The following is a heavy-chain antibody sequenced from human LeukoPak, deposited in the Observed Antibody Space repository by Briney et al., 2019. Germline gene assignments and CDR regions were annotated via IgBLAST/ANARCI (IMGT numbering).Heavy chain of an antibody. CDR3: AKDIRGYSYGIIDY. CDR1: GFTFSTYS. CDR2: ISGSSDYK. J-gene: IGHJ4*02. Sequence: GGSLRLSCAASGFTFSTYSMNWVRQAPGKGLEWVSSISGSSDYKYYADSVKGRFTISRDNAKNSLYLQMNSLRAEDTALYYCAKDIRGYSYGIIDYWGQGTLVTVSS. D-gene: IGHD5-18*01. V-gene: IGHV3-21*04.